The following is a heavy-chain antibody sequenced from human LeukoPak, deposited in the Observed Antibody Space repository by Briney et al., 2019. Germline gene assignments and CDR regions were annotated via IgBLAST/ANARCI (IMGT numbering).Heavy chain of an antibody. CDR1: GFTFSSYW. CDR3: ARVPSALYYYDSSGHADY. D-gene: IGHD3-22*01. J-gene: IGHJ4*02. CDR2: IKQDGSEK. V-gene: IGHV3-7*01. Sequence: GGSLRLSCAASGFTFSSYWMSWVRQAPGKGLEWVANIKQDGSEKYYVDSVKGRFTISRDNAKNSLYLQMSSLRAEDTAVYYCARVPSALYYYDSSGHADYWGQGTLVTVSS.